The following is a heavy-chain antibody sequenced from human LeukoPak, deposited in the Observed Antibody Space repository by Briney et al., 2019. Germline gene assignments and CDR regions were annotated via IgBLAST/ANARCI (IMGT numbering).Heavy chain of an antibody. CDR1: GYTFTGHY. CDR3: ARGPNHYYYMDF. J-gene: IGHJ6*03. CDR2: INPNSGGT. Sequence: ASVKVSCKASGYTFTGHYMHWVRQAPGQGLEWMGWINPNSGGTNYAQKFQGRVTMTTDKSINTVFMELSGLTSDDTALYYCARGPNHYYYMDFWGKGTTVSVPS. V-gene: IGHV1-2*02. D-gene: IGHD2-8*01.